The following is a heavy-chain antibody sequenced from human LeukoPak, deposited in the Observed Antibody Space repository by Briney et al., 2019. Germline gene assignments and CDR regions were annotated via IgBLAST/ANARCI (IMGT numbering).Heavy chain of an antibody. CDR3: ARVRVRRGATVVKNYFDY. J-gene: IGHJ4*02. Sequence: PGGSLRLSCAASGFTFSTYEMNWVRQAPGKGLEWVSYISSSGSTIYYADSVKGRFTISRDNAKNSLYLQMNSLRAEDTAVYYCARVRVRRGATVVKNYFDYWGQGTLVTVSS. D-gene: IGHD4-23*01. V-gene: IGHV3-48*03. CDR2: ISSSGSTI. CDR1: GFTFSTYE.